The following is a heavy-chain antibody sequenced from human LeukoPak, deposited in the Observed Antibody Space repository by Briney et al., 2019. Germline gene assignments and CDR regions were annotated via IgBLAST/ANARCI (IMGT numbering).Heavy chain of an antibody. CDR3: AKQRGDYYYYYMDV. Sequence: GGSLRLSCAASGFTFSSYAMSWVRQAPGKGLEWVSAISGSGGSTYYADSVKGRFTISRDNSKNTLYLQMNSLRAEDTAVYYCAKQRGDYYYYYMDVWGKGTTVTVSS. CDR2: ISGSGGST. CDR1: GFTFSSYA. D-gene: IGHD3-16*01. J-gene: IGHJ6*03. V-gene: IGHV3-23*01.